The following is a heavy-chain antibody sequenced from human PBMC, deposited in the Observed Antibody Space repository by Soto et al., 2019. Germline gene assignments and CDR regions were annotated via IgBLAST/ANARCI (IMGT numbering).Heavy chain of an antibody. J-gene: IGHJ4*02. CDR1: GGTFSSYT. Sequence: QVQLVQSGAEVKKPGSSVKVSCKASGGTFSSYTISWVRQAPGQGLEWMGRIIPILGIANYAQKFQGRVTITADKSTSTAYMELSSLRFGDTAVYYCANRYSSSDDYWGQGTLVTVSS. CDR3: ANRYSSSDDY. V-gene: IGHV1-69*02. CDR2: IIPILGIA. D-gene: IGHD6-6*01.